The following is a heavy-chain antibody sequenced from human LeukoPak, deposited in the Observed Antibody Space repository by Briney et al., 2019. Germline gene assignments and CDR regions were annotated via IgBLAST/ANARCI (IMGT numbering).Heavy chain of an antibody. CDR1: CYSFTSYW. Sequence: GEALKISCNGSCYSFTSYWISWVRHMPGKGLEWMGIIYPGGSDTRYTPSFQRELTISAHKTISTAYRQWSSLKASATAMYYCARCERSYYNGDAFDTWGQGTMVTVSS. D-gene: IGHD3-10*01. CDR2: IYPGGSDT. V-gene: IGHV5-51*01. CDR3: ARCERSYYNGDAFDT. J-gene: IGHJ3*02.